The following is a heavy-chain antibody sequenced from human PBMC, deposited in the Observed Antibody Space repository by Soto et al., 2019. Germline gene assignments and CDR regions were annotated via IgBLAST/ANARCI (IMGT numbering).Heavy chain of an antibody. CDR3: ARGGAGDAFDV. CDR1: GASIGSYY. V-gene: IGHV4-59*01. J-gene: IGHJ3*01. CDR2: VRHSGD. D-gene: IGHD4-17*01. Sequence: QALLQESGPALVKPSETLTLTCTVSGASIGSYYWTWIRQSPGKRLEWVGYVRHSGDGYHPSLKSRVTISSDTSKNQVSLKMTNVTAADTAFYYCARGGAGDAFDVWGQGTFVVV.